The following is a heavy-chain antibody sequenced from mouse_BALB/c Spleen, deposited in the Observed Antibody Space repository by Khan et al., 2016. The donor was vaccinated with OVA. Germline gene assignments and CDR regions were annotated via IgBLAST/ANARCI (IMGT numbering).Heavy chain of an antibody. CDR2: IWRGGST. V-gene: IGHV2-5*01. Sequence: QVRLQQSGPGLVQPSQSLSITCTVSGFSLTSYGVHWVRQSPGKGLEWLGVIWRGGSTACNAPFMSRLSITKANSKSQVSFKMDSLQADDTAIYYCAKNQAGYVMDHWGQGTSVTVSS. CDR1: GFSLTSYG. J-gene: IGHJ4*01. CDR3: AKNQAGYVMDH.